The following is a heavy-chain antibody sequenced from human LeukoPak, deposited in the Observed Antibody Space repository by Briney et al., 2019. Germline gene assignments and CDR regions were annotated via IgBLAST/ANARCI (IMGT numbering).Heavy chain of an antibody. D-gene: IGHD6-13*01. J-gene: IGHJ4*02. V-gene: IGHV3-7*01. CDR2: IKQDGSEK. CDR1: GFTSRTYW. CDR3: VRDPRSSWFGGLDS. Sequence: GGSLRLSCAASGFTSRTYWMSWVRQAPGRGLEWVANIKQDGSEKDYVDSVKGRFTISRDNAKSSLYLQMNSLRVDDTAVYYCVRDPRSSWFGGLDSWGQGTLVTVSS.